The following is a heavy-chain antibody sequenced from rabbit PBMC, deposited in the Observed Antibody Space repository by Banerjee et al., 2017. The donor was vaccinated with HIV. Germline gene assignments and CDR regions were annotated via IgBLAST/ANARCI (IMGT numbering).Heavy chain of an antibody. CDR2: IYAGKGST. CDR1: GFDFSSYY. CDR3: ARDRLAYASSSGLNL. V-gene: IGHV1S7*01. Sequence: QLKETGGGLVQPGGSLTLSCKASGFDFSSYYMSWVRQAPGKGLEWIGSIYAGKGSTDYASWVNGRFTISSDNAQNTVDLQMNSLTAADTATYFCARDRLAYASSSGLNLWGQGTLVTVS. D-gene: IGHD1-1*01. J-gene: IGHJ4*01.